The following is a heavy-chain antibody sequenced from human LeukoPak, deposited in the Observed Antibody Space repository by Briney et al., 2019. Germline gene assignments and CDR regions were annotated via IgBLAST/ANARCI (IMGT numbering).Heavy chain of an antibody. V-gene: IGHV3-23*01. Sequence: GGSLRLSCAASGFTFSSYAMSWDRQAPGKGLEWVSSITGSGDSTYYADSVKGRFTISRDNSKNTLYLQMNSLGVGDTAVYYCAKGNSGSYYSAKVYWGQGTLVTVSS. CDR2: ITGSGDST. CDR3: AKGNSGSYYSAKVY. D-gene: IGHD1-26*01. CDR1: GFTFSSYA. J-gene: IGHJ4*02.